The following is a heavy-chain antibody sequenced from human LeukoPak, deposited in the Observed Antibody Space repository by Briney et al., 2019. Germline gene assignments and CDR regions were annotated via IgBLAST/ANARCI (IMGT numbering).Heavy chain of an antibody. CDR1: GYSISSGYY. D-gene: IGHD5-12*01. Sequence: SETLSLTCAVSGYSISSGYYWGWIRQPPGKGLEWIGSIDHSGSTYYNPSLKSRVTISVDTSKNQFSLKLSSVTAADTAVYYCARGIGYSGYDFAFDIWGQGTMVTVSS. V-gene: IGHV4-38-2*01. CDR2: IDHSGST. CDR3: ARGIGYSGYDFAFDI. J-gene: IGHJ3*02.